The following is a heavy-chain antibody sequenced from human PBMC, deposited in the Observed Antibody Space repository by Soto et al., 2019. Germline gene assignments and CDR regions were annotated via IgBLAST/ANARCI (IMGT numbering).Heavy chain of an antibody. CDR3: ARDSEGTVIGRVAFGI. CDR2: ISYSGYT. V-gene: IGHV4-31*03. CDR1: GGSIRYDNFS. D-gene: IGHD2-21*01. J-gene: IGHJ3*02. Sequence: QVQLQESGQGLVKPSQTLSLTCTVSGGSIRYDNFSCSYPRQRPGRGLEWIGYISYSGYTYYHPSLKSRVFISVDPSNNQFSLILNSVTAADTAVYYCARDSEGTVIGRVAFGIWWRGTLVTVSS.